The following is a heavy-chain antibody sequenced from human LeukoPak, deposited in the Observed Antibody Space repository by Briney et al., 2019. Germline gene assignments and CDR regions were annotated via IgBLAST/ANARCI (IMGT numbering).Heavy chain of an antibody. CDR3: ARNVGYCSNTDCYYWFDP. D-gene: IGHD2-2*01. J-gene: IGHJ5*02. V-gene: IGHV4-34*01. Sequence: SETLSLTCAVYGGSFSGNYWSWIRQPPGKGLEWIGEINQSGSTNSNPSLTSRVTISVDTSKDRFSLKLSSVTAADTALYFCARNVGYCSNTDCYYWFDPWGQGTLVTVSS. CDR2: INQSGST. CDR1: GGSFSGNY.